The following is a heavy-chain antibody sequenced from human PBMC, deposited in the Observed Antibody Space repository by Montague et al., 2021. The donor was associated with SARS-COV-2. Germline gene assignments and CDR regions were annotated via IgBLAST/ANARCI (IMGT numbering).Heavy chain of an antibody. D-gene: IGHD5-12*01. CDR2: TTGST. J-gene: IGHJ4*02. CDR3: ERAAVVAKTATIES. V-gene: IGHV4-4*07. Sequence: TTGSTAYNPSLKSRVIISVDTSKTQISLKLSSVSAADTALYYCERAAVVAKTATIESWGQGTLVTVSS.